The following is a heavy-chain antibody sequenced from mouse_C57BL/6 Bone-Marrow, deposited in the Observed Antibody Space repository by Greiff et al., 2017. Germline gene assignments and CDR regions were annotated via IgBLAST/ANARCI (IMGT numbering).Heavy chain of an antibody. CDR3: ARRWLPGDY. Sequence: QVHVKQSGAELARPGASVKLSCKASGYTFTSYGISWVKQRTGQGLEWIGEIYPRSGNTYYNEKFKGKATLTADKSSSTAYMELRSLTSEDSAVYFCARRWLPGDYWGQGTTLTVSS. D-gene: IGHD2-3*01. V-gene: IGHV1-81*01. CDR1: GYTFTSYG. CDR2: IYPRSGNT. J-gene: IGHJ2*01.